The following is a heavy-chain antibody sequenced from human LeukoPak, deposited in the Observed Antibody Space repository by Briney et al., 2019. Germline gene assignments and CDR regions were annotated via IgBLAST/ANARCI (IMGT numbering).Heavy chain of an antibody. D-gene: IGHD1-26*01. CDR1: GYTFTGYY. V-gene: IGHV1-2*04. J-gene: IGHJ5*02. CDR2: INPNSGGT. CDR3: ATSPSGSYGNWFDP. Sequence: ASVKVSCKASGYTFTGYYMHWVRQAPGQGLEWMGWINPNSGGTNYAQKFQGWVTMTRDTSISTAYMELSRLRSDDTAVYYCATSPSGSYGNWFDPWGQGTLVTASS.